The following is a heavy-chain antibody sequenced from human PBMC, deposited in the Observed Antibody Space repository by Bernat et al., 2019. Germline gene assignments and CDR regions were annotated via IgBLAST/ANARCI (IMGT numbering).Heavy chain of an antibody. CDR1: GGSISSYY. CDR2: IYYSGST. Sequence: QVQLQESGPGLVKPSETLSLTCTVSGGSISSYYWSWIRQPPGKGLEWIGYIYYSGSTNYNPSLKSRVTISVDTSKNQFSLKLSSVTAADTAVYYCARVFYGGNSDNWFDPWGQGTLVTVSS. J-gene: IGHJ5*02. CDR3: ARVFYGGNSDNWFDP. V-gene: IGHV4-59*08. D-gene: IGHD4-23*01.